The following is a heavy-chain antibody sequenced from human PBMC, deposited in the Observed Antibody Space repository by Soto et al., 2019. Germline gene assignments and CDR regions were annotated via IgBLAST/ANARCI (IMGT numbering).Heavy chain of an antibody. CDR1: GLTFSSYA. CDR3: ARELERLFDY. J-gene: IGHJ4*02. CDR2: ISYDGSNK. D-gene: IGHD1-1*01. Sequence: GGSLRLSCAASGLTFSSYAMHWVRQAPGKGLEWVAVISYDGSNKYYADSVKGRFTISRDNSKNTLYLQMHSLRAEDTAVYYCARELERLFDYWGQGTLVTVSS. V-gene: IGHV3-30-3*01.